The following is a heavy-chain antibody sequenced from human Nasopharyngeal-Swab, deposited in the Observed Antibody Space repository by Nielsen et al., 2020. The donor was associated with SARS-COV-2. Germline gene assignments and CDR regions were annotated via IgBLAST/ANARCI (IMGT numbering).Heavy chain of an antibody. CDR2: ISYDGSNK. V-gene: IGHV3-30*18. J-gene: IGHJ5*02. Sequence: WIRQPPGKGLEWVAVISYDGSNKYYADFVRGRFTISRDNSKNTLYLQMNSLRAEDTAVYYCAKDQSINWLDPWGQGTLVTVSS. CDR3: AKDQSINWLDP. D-gene: IGHD2-21*01.